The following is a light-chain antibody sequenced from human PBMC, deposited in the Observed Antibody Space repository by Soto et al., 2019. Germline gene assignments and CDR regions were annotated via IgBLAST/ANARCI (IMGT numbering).Light chain of an antibody. J-gene: IGKJ2*01. V-gene: IGKV3-20*01. CDR3: QQYGRSAMYT. Sequence: EIVLTQSPGTLSLSPGERATLSCRASQSVSSSYLAWYQQKPGQAPRLLIYGASSRATGIPVRFSGSGSGTDFTFTISSREPEDFAVYYCQQYGRSAMYTFGQGTKLEIK. CDR1: QSVSSSY. CDR2: GAS.